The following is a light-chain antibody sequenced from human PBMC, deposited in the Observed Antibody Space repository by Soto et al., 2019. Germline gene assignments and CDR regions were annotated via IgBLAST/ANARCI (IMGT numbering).Light chain of an antibody. Sequence: DIQMTQSPSTLSASVGDRVTITCRASQSISSWLAWYQQKPGKAPKLLIYKASTLKSGVPSRFSGSGSGTEFTLTISSLQPDDFAVYCCQQYGSSGTFGQGTKVDI. CDR2: KAS. J-gene: IGKJ1*01. CDR1: QSISSW. V-gene: IGKV1-5*03. CDR3: QQYGSSGT.